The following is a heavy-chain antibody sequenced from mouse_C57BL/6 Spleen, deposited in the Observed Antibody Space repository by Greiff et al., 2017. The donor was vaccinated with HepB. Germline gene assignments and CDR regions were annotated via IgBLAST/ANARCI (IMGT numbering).Heavy chain of an antibody. CDR2: ISDGGRYT. V-gene: IGHV5-4*01. CDR1: GLTFSSYA. D-gene: IGHD4-1*01. CDR3: ASVGRGYYFDY. Sequence: EVQVVESGGGLVKPGGSLKLSCAASGLTFSSYAMSWVRQTPEKRLEWVATISDGGRYTYYPDNVKGRFTISRDNAKNNLYLQMSQLKSDDTAMYYCASVGRGYYFDYWGQGTTLTVSS. J-gene: IGHJ2*01.